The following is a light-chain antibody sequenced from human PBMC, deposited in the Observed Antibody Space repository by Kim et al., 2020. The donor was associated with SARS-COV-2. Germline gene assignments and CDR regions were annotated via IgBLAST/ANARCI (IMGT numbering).Light chain of an antibody. CDR3: SSYTSSSTYV. J-gene: IGLJ1*01. Sequence: GQSLTISCTGTSSDVGSYNYVSWYQQHPGKAPNLMIYDVSKRPSGVSNLFSGSKSGNTASLTISGLQAEDEADYYCSSYTSSSTYVFVTGTKVTVL. CDR1: SSDVGSYNY. CDR2: DVS. V-gene: IGLV2-14*04.